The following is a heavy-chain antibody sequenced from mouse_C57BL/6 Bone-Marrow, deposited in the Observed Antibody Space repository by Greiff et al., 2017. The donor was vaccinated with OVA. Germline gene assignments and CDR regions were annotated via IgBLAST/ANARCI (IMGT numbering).Heavy chain of an antibody. V-gene: IGHV1-5*01. CDR1: GYTFTSYW. J-gene: IGHJ2*01. CDR3: TRWGLGRGGDY. CDR2: IYPGNSDT. Sequence: EVKLQESGTVLARPGASVKMSCKTSGYTFTSYWMHWVKQRPGQGLEWIGAIYPGNSDTSYNQKFKGKATLTAVTSASTAYMELSSLTNEDSEVDYWTRWGLGRGGDYWGQGTTLTVSS. D-gene: IGHD4-1*01.